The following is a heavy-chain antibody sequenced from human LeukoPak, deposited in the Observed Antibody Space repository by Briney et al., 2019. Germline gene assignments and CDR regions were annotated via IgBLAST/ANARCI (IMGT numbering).Heavy chain of an antibody. J-gene: IGHJ4*02. D-gene: IGHD1-26*01. V-gene: IGHV3-23*01. CDR2: IDATGSDK. CDR3: ADYREPQGLDY. Sequence: GGSLRLSCEVSEFPFSIYAMAWVRQAPGQGLEWVSAIDATGSDKYYTDSVKGRFTISRDNSKNTMYLQMNSLRVEDTAVYYCADYREPQGLDYWGQGTLVTVSS. CDR1: EFPFSIYA.